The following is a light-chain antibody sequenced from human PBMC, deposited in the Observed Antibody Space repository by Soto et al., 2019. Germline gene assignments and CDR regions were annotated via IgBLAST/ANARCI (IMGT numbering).Light chain of an antibody. J-gene: IGKJ1*01. CDR1: QSVDRY. CDR2: DAS. CDR3: QQYKDYTWT. V-gene: IGKV1-5*01. Sequence: DIQMTQSPPTLSASVGDRVSITCRASQSVDRYLAWYQQKPGKAPHLLIYDASSLESGVPSRFSGSGSGTESTLTISSLQPDDFTTFYCQQYKDYTWTFGQGTKVDIK.